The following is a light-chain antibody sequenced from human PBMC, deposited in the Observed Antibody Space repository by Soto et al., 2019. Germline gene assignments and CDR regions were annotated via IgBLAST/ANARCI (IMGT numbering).Light chain of an antibody. J-gene: IGKJ1*01. CDR1: QSVSSRY. CDR3: QQYGSSPST. V-gene: IGKV3-20*01. Sequence: EIVLTQSPGTLSLSPGESAILSCRASQSVSSRYVAWYQQQPGQAPRLLIYDVSNRATGIPDRFIGSGSGTDFTLTITRLEPEDFALYYCQQYGSSPSTFGQGTKV. CDR2: DVS.